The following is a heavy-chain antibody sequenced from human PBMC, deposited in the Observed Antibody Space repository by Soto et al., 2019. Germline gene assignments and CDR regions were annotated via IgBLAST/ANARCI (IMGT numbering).Heavy chain of an antibody. CDR1: GFTFRSYD. D-gene: IGHD4-17*01. Sequence: GGSLRLSCAASGFTFRSYDMHWVRQAPGKGLEWVAVVSFDGTKKHYSDSVKGRFAISRDNSQNTLSLHMNSLGPEDTAVYYCVKDPSDFGDYDYWGQGTLVTVSS. J-gene: IGHJ4*02. CDR2: VSFDGTKK. V-gene: IGHV3-30*18. CDR3: VKDPSDFGDYDY.